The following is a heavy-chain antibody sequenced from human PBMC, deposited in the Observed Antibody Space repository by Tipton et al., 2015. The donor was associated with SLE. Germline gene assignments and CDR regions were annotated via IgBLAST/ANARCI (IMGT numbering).Heavy chain of an antibody. CDR2: IYYSGST. CDR3: ARAPQGIFDY. D-gene: IGHD2-15*01. CDR1: GGSISSYY. V-gene: IGHV4-59*01. Sequence: TLSLTCTVSGGSISSYYWSWIRQPPGKGLEWIGYIYYSGSTNYNPSLKSRVTISVDTSKNQFSLKLSPVTAADTAVYYCARAPQGIFDYWGQGTLVTVSS. J-gene: IGHJ4*02.